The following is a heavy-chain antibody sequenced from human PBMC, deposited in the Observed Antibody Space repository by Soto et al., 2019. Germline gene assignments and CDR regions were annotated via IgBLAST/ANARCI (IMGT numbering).Heavy chain of an antibody. CDR1: GYTFTSYD. CDR2: MNPNSGNT. Sequence: ASVKVSCKASGYTFTSYDINWVRQATGQGLEWMGWMNPNSGNTGYGQKFQGRVTMTRNTSISTAYMELSSLRSEDTAVYYCAESWGELLRFDIWGQGTMVTVSS. CDR3: AESWGELLRFDI. D-gene: IGHD1-26*01. J-gene: IGHJ3*02. V-gene: IGHV1-8*01.